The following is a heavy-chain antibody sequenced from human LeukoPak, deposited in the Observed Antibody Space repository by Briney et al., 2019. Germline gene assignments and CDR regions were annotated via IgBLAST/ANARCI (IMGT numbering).Heavy chain of an antibody. V-gene: IGHV3-23*01. J-gene: IGHJ4*02. Sequence: PGGSLRLSCAASGFTFSSYAMSWVRQAPGKGLEWVSAISGSCGSTYYADSVKGRFTISRDNSKNTLYLQMNSLRAEDTAVYYCAKDPRRYCSSTSCYDGFDYWGQGTLVTVSS. D-gene: IGHD2-2*01. CDR1: GFTFSSYA. CDR3: AKDPRRYCSSTSCYDGFDY. CDR2: ISGSCGST.